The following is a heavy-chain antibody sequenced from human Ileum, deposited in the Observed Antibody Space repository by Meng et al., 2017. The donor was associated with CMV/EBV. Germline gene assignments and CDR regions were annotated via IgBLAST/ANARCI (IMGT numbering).Heavy chain of an antibody. CDR1: GGSISSYY. Sequence: SETLSLTCTVSGGSISSYYWSWIRQPPGKGLEWIGYIYYSGSTNYNPSLKSRVTMSVDTSKRQVSLKLTSMSAADTAVYYCARGRWCENGVCTEDHNYFGPWGQGTLVTVSS. J-gene: IGHJ5*02. D-gene: IGHD2-8*01. CDR3: ARGRWCENGVCTEDHNYFGP. CDR2: IYYSGST. V-gene: IGHV4-59*01.